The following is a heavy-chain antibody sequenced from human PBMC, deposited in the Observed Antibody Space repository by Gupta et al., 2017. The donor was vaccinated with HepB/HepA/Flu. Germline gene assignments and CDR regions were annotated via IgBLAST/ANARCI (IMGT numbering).Heavy chain of an antibody. CDR3: AKDMASHYYDSSGYYPGHYYYYGMDV. V-gene: IGHV3-9*01. Sequence: EVQLVESGGGLVQPGRSLRLSCAASGFTFDDYAMHWFRQAPGKGLEWVSGISWNSGSIGYADSVKGRFTISRDNAKNSLYLQMNSLRAEDTALYYCAKDMASHYYDSSGYYPGHYYYYGMDVWGQGTTVTVSS. J-gene: IGHJ6*02. CDR2: ISWNSGSI. CDR1: GFTFDDYA. D-gene: IGHD3-22*01.